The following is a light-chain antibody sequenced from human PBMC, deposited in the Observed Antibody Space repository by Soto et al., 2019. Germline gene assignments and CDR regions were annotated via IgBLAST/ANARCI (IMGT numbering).Light chain of an antibody. V-gene: IGKV3-15*01. CDR3: QQYDDWPYT. CDR2: RAS. J-gene: IGKJ2*01. Sequence: EIVMTQSPATLSVSPGERATLSCRASQSVSRNLAWYQQKPGQAPRLLIYRASTRATGIPARFSGSGSGTEFTLTISSLQSEDFAVYYCQQYDDWPYTSGQGTKLEIK. CDR1: QSVSRN.